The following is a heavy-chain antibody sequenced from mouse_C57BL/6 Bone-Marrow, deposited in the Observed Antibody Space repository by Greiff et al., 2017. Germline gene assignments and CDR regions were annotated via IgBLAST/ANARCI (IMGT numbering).Heavy chain of an antibody. J-gene: IGHJ1*03. D-gene: IGHD1-1*01. CDR3: SRQVTTVLATKYFDV. CDR2: ISGGGGNT. Sequence: EVHLLQPGGGLVKPGGSLKLSCAASGFTFSSYTMSWVRQTPEQSLQWVAAISGGGGNTYYPDSVKGRYTITIDNDKNILYLQMSSLRSEDTSLYYCSRQVTTVLATKYFDVWGTGTTVTVSS. CDR1: GFTFSSYT. V-gene: IGHV5-9*01.